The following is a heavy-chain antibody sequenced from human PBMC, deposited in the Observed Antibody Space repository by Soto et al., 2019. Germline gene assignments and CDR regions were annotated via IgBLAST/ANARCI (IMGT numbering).Heavy chain of an antibody. D-gene: IGHD6-19*01. CDR2: IVPIFGTT. Sequence: QVQLVQSGAEVKKPGSSVKVSCKVSGGTFSNYAIDWVRLAPGQGLEWMGGIVPIFGTTYYTKKFQGRATIIADDSTTTAYLERSSLRSEDTAIYYCARVEAVAGIYNYHGLDVWGQGTAVTVSS. CDR3: ARVEAVAGIYNYHGLDV. V-gene: IGHV1-69*12. J-gene: IGHJ6*02. CDR1: GGTFSNYA.